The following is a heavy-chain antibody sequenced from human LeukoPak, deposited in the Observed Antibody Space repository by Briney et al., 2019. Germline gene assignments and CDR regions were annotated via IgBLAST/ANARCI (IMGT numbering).Heavy chain of an antibody. J-gene: IGHJ4*02. V-gene: IGHV1-2*02. D-gene: IGHD6-6*01. CDR2: INPNSGGT. Sequence: GASVKVSCKASGYTFTGYYMHWVRQAPGQGLEWMGWINPNSGGTNYAQKFQGRVTMTRDTSISTAYMELSRLRSDDTAVYYCARVSRRMQLAIFDHWGQGTLVTVSS. CDR1: GYTFTGYY. CDR3: ARVSRRMQLAIFDH.